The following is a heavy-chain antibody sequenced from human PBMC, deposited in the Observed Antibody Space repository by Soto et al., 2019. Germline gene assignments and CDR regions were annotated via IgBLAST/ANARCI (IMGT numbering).Heavy chain of an antibody. V-gene: IGHV3-7*03. Sequence: GGSLRLSWVASGFTFSIYWMSWVRQAPGKGLEWVANIKQDGSEKYYVDSVKGRFTISRDNAKNSLYLQMNSLRAEDTAVYYCARDGAPYYYDRSGYSYWGQGTLVTVSS. D-gene: IGHD3-22*01. CDR1: GFTFSIYW. CDR2: IKQDGSEK. CDR3: ARDGAPYYYDRSGYSY. J-gene: IGHJ4*02.